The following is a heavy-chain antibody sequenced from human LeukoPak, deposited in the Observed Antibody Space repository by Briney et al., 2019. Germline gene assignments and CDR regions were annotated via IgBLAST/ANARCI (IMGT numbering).Heavy chain of an antibody. CDR3: ARESGTIYCSSTSCQSHGWFDP. CDR1: GFTVSSNY. V-gene: IGHV3-66*01. Sequence: GGSLRLSCAASGFTVSSNYMSWVRQAPGKGLEWVSVIYSGGSTYYADSVKGRFTISRDNSKNSLYLQMNILRAEDTAVYYCARESGTIYCSSTSCQSHGWFDPWGQGTLVTVSS. J-gene: IGHJ5*02. CDR2: IYSGGST. D-gene: IGHD2-2*01.